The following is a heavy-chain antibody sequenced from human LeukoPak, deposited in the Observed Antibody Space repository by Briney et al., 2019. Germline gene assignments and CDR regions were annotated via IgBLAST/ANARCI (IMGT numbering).Heavy chain of an antibody. CDR3: ARDYRAARPFDY. CDR1: GYTFTSYY. D-gene: IGHD6-6*01. V-gene: IGHV1-46*01. Sequence: GASVKVSCKASGYTFTSYYMHWVRQAPGQGLEWMGIINPSGGSTSYAQKFQGRVTMTRDMSTSTVYMELSSLRSKDTAVYYCARDYRAARPFDYWGQGTLVTVSS. CDR2: INPSGGST. J-gene: IGHJ4*02.